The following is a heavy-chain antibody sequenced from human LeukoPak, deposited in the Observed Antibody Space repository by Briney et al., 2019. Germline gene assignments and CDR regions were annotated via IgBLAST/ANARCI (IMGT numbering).Heavy chain of an antibody. J-gene: IGHJ3*02. Sequence: SETLSLTCTVSGYSVTSGSYWGWIRRPPGKGLEWIGNILHSGNTYYNPSLQSRVTISVDTSKNQFSLKLSSVTAADTAVYHCATLSALGSPFNIWGQGTLVTVSS. V-gene: IGHV4-38-2*02. CDR1: GYSVTSGSY. D-gene: IGHD1-26*01. CDR3: ATLSALGSPFNI. CDR2: ILHSGNT.